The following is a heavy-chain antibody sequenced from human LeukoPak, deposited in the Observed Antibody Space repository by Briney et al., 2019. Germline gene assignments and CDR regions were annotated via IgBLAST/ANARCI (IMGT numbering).Heavy chain of an antibody. CDR2: IYNSGTS. CDR3: ARSYYSGTYYWFDP. Sequence: SETLSLTCTVSGGSMSRYYWNWIRQSPGKGLERIGLIYNSGTSNYNPSLNSRVTISVDTSRNQFSLKLSSVTAADTAVYYCARSYYSGTYYWFDPWGQGTLVTVSS. V-gene: IGHV4-59*01. J-gene: IGHJ5*02. D-gene: IGHD1-26*01. CDR1: GGSMSRYY.